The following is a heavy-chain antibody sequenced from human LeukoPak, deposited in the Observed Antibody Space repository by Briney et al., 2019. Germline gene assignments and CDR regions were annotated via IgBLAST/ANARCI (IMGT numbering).Heavy chain of an antibody. V-gene: IGHV3-11*06. CDR1: GFTFSDYY. CDR2: ISSSSSYT. CDR3: ARHDILTGYYGDY. D-gene: IGHD3-9*01. J-gene: IGHJ4*02. Sequence: GGSLRLSCAASGFTFSDYYMSWIRQAPGKGLEWVSYISSSSSYTNYADPVKGRFTISRDNAKNSLYLQMNSLRAEDTAVYYCARHDILTGYYGDYWGQGTLVTVSS.